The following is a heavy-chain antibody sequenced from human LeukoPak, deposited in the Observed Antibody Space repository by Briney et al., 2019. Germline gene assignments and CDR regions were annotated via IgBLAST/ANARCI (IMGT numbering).Heavy chain of an antibody. J-gene: IGHJ5*02. CDR1: GFTFSSYG. CDR3: ARNIRYYDFWSGPSAYNWFDP. D-gene: IGHD3-3*01. Sequence: GGSLRLSCAASGFTFSSYGMHWVRQAPGKGLEWVAFIRYDGSNKYYADSVKGRSTISRDNSKNTLYPQMNSLRAEDTAVYYCARNIRYYDFWSGPSAYNWFDPWGQGTLVTVSS. V-gene: IGHV3-30*02. CDR2: IRYDGSNK.